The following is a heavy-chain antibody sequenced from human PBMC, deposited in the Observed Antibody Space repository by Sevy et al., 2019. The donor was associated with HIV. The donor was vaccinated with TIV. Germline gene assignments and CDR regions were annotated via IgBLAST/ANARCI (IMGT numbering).Heavy chain of an antibody. Sequence: GGSLRLSCSASGFRLNTYAMHWVRQAPGKGVEWVSVISSTGNFESYAASVKGRFTISKDNSKNTVSLQMNSLRPEDTAMYYCARDAGYTTKFHPLHWGQGTLVTVSS. J-gene: IGHJ4*02. CDR2: ISSTGNFE. CDR3: ARDAGYTTKFHPLH. V-gene: IGHV3-30*04. CDR1: GFRLNTYA. D-gene: IGHD5-12*01.